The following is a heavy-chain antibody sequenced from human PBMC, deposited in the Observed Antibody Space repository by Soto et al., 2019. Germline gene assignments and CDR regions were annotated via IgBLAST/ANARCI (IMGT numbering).Heavy chain of an antibody. Sequence: PGVSLRLSCAASGFTFSTYTMSWVRQAPGKGLEWVSSISGGGDSPSYADSVQGRFTISRDNPKNTLYLQMNSLRAEDTALYYCAKARCSTANCYVPDYWGQGTLVTVSS. CDR3: AKARCSTANCYVPDY. CDR1: GFTFSTYT. J-gene: IGHJ4*02. V-gene: IGHV3-23*01. CDR2: ISGGGDSP. D-gene: IGHD2-2*01.